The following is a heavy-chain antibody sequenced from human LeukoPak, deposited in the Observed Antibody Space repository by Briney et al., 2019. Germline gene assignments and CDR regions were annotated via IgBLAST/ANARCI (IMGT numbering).Heavy chain of an antibody. Sequence: PSETLSLTCTVSGGSISSYYWSWIRQPPGKGLEWIGYIYYSGSTNYNPSLKSRVTISVDTSKNQFSLKLTSVTAADTAVYYRARGPPYIVVVTAIGFFDYWGQGTLVTVSS. CDR3: ARGPPYIVVVTAIGFFDY. J-gene: IGHJ4*02. CDR1: GGSISSYY. D-gene: IGHD2-21*02. CDR2: IYYSGST. V-gene: IGHV4-59*12.